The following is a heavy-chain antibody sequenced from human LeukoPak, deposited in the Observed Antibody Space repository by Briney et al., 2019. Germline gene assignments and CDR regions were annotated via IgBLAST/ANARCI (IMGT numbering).Heavy chain of an antibody. J-gene: IGHJ6*03. CDR3: AREGGGRTGYYYYYYMDV. V-gene: IGHV4-34*01. Sequence: SGTLSLTCAVYGGSFSGYYWSWIRQPPGKGLEWIGEINHSGSTNYNPSLKSRVTISVDTSKNQFSLKLSSVTAADTAVYYCAREGGGRTGYYYYYYMDVWGKGTTVTVSS. CDR1: GGSFSGYY. CDR2: INHSGST. D-gene: IGHD2-15*01.